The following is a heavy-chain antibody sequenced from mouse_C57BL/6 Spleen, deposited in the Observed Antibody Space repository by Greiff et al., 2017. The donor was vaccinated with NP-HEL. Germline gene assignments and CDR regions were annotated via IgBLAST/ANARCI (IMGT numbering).Heavy chain of an antibody. CDR1: GYTFTSYW. CDR3: ARFYNYAMDY. V-gene: IGHV1-69*01. J-gene: IGHJ4*01. D-gene: IGHD2-12*01. Sequence: VQLQQSGAELVMPGASVKLSCKASGYTFTSYWMHWVKQRPGQGLEWIGEIDPSDSYTNYNQKFKGKSTLTVDKSSSTAYMQLSSLTSEDSAVYYCARFYNYAMDYWGQGTSVTVSS. CDR2: IDPSDSYT.